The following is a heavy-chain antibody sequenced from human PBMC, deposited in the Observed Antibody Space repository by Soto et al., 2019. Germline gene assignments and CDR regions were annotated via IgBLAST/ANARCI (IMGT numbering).Heavy chain of an antibody. Sequence: QVQLVESGGGVVQPGRSLRLSCATSGFTFSTYGFHWVRQAPGKGLEWVAVIWYDGSDKFYADSVKGRFTISRDNSKNTLYLQMNSLRAEDTAVYYCARLWGFDFDYWGQGTLVTVSS. CDR1: GFTFSTYG. J-gene: IGHJ4*02. V-gene: IGHV3-33*01. CDR3: ARLWGFDFDY. D-gene: IGHD3-16*01. CDR2: IWYDGSDK.